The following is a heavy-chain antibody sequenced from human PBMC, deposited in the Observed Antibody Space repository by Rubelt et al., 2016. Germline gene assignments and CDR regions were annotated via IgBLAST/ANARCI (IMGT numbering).Heavy chain of an antibody. CDR3: ARDSVSSGDNSDWFDP. D-gene: IGHD3-22*01. Sequence: EVQLVESGGGLIQPGGSLRLSCAASGFTVSSSHVTWVRQAPGKGLEWVSYISSSGGTTHYADSVKGRFTISRDNAENSLYLQMNSLRADDTAVYYCARDSVSSGDNSDWFDPWGQGTLVTVSS. CDR2: ISSSGGTT. J-gene: IGHJ5*02. V-gene: IGHV3-48*04. CDR1: GFTVSSSH.